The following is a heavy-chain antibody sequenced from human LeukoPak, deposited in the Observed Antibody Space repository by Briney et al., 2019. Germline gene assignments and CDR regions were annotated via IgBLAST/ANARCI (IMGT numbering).Heavy chain of an antibody. Sequence: GASVKVSCKASGYTFTSYAMHWVRQAPGQRLEWMGWINAGNGNTKYSQKFQGRVTITRDTSASTAYMELSSLRSEDTAVYYCARGRVRTWIQLWLPAYGMDVWGQGTTVTVSS. CDR2: INAGNGNT. D-gene: IGHD5-18*01. CDR3: ARGRVRTWIQLWLPAYGMDV. CDR1: GYTFTSYA. V-gene: IGHV1-3*01. J-gene: IGHJ6*02.